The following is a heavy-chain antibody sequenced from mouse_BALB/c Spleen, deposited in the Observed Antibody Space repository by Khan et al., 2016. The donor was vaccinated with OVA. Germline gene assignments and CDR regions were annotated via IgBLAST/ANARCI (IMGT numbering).Heavy chain of an antibody. Sequence: EVQLQEPGPGLVKPSQSLSLTCTVCGYSITSDFAWNWIRQFPGNKLEWMAYITYSGSTGYNPSLKSRISITRATSKNQFFLQLNSVTTEDTAQYESAREYGSSYLIFNYWGKGTTLTVSS. J-gene: IGHJ2*01. CDR1: GYSITSDFA. CDR3: AREYGSSYLIFNY. D-gene: IGHD1-1*01. V-gene: IGHV3-2*02. CDR2: ITYSGST.